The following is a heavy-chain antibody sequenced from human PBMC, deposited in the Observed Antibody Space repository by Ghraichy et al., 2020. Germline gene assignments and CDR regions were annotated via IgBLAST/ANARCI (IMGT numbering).Heavy chain of an antibody. Sequence: LSLTCAASGFTFDDYAMHWVRQAPGKGLEWVSGITWNSGNIGYADSVKGRFTISRDNAKNSLYLQMNGLRAEDTALYYCAKGYMITVTPNAFDIWGHGTMVTVS. CDR1: GFTFDDYA. J-gene: IGHJ3*02. CDR2: ITWNSGNI. CDR3: AKGYMITVTPNAFDI. D-gene: IGHD4-17*01. V-gene: IGHV3-9*01.